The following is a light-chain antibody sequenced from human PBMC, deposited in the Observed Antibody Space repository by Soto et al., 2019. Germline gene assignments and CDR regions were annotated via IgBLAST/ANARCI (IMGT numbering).Light chain of an antibody. V-gene: IGLV2-14*03. CDR3: SSYTSSSSYV. J-gene: IGLJ1*01. CDR2: DVI. CDR1: SSDIGAFNH. Sequence: QSVLTQPASVSASPGQSITISCIGTSSDIGAFNHVSWHQQHPGKAPKLIIYDVINRPSGVSNRFSGSKTGNTASLIISGLQAEDEADYYCSSYTSSSSYVFGSGTKVTVL.